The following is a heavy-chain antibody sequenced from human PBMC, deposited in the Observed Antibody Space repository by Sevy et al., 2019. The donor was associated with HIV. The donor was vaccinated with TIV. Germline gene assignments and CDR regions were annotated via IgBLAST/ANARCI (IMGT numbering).Heavy chain of an antibody. Sequence: ASVKVSCKASGYTFTSYGISWVRQAPGQGLEWMGWISAYKGNTNYAQKFQGRVTMTTDTSTFTAYMELRSLRYDDTAIYYCASTRDYYESNGYYFDFWGQGTLVTVSS. CDR3: ASTRDYYESNGYYFDF. J-gene: IGHJ4*02. CDR1: GYTFTSYG. D-gene: IGHD3-22*01. CDR2: ISAYKGNT. V-gene: IGHV1-18*01.